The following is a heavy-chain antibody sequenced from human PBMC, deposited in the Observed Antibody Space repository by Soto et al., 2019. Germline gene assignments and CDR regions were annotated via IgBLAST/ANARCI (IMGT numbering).Heavy chain of an antibody. CDR2: ISYDGSNK. CDR3: AKDWARLVPAAMRKGGMDV. D-gene: IGHD2-2*01. J-gene: IGHJ6*02. Sequence: QVQLVESGGGVVQPGRSLRLSCAASGFTFSSYGMHWVRQAPGKGLEWVAVISYDGSNKYYADSVKGRFTISRDNSKNTLYLQMNSLRAEDTAVYYCAKDWARLVPAAMRKGGMDVWGQGTTVTVSS. V-gene: IGHV3-30*18. CDR1: GFTFSSYG.